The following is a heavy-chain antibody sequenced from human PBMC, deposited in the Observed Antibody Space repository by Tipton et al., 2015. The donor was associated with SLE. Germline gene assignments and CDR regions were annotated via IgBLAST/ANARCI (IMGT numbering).Heavy chain of an antibody. CDR2: IYYSGST. Sequence: TLSLTCTVSGGSIISYYWSWIRQPPGKGLEWIGYIYYSGSTNYNPSLPLRVTISVDTSKNQFSLKLSSVTAADPAVYYCARVVKGSSWYGGETWGKGTRGNVSS. D-gene: IGHD6-13*01. CDR3: ARVVKGSSWYGGET. V-gene: IGHV4-59*08. CDR1: GGSIISYY. J-gene: IGHJ5*02.